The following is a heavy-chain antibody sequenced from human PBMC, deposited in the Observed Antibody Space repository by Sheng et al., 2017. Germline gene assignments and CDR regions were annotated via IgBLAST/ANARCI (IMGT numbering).Heavy chain of an antibody. J-gene: IGHJ4*02. Sequence: QVQLVESGGGVVQPGRSLRLSCAASGFTFSSYGMHWVRQAPGKGLEWVAVISYDGSNKYYADSVKGRFTISRDNSKNTLYLQMNSLRAEDTAVYYCAKVICSGSQTCAFDYWGQGTLVTVSS. CDR3: AKVICSGSQTCAFDY. CDR2: ISYDGSNK. V-gene: IGHV3-30*18. CDR1: GFTFSSYG. D-gene: IGHD3-10*02.